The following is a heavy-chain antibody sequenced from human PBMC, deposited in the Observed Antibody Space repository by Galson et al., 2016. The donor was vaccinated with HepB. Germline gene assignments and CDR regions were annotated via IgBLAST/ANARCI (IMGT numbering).Heavy chain of an antibody. CDR2: ISYDGRSA. Sequence: SLRLSCAASGFTFSYYVMNWVRQAPGKGLEWVAFISYDGRSAYYADSVKGRFTISRDNSKNILYLQMNILRAEDTAVYYCAREGAQMAVAGTYFDYWGQGTLVTVSS. V-gene: IGHV3-30*03. CDR1: GFTFSYYV. CDR3: AREGAQMAVAGTYFDY. J-gene: IGHJ4*02. D-gene: IGHD6-19*01.